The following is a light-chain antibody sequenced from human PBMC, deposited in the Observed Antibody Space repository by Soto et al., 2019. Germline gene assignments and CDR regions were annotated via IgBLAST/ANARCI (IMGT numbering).Light chain of an antibody. J-gene: IGLJ1*01. CDR3: CSYGGSYTYV. Sequence: QSVLTQPRSVSGSRGQSVTISCTGTSSDVGGYNFVSWYQQHSGKAPKLMIYDVIKRPSGVPDRFSGSKSGDTASLTISGLQAEDEADYYCCSYGGSYTYVFGTGTKVTVL. V-gene: IGLV2-11*01. CDR2: DVI. CDR1: SSDVGGYNF.